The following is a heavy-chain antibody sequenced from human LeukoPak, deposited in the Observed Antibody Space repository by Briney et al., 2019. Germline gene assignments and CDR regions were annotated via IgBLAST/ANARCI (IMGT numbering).Heavy chain of an antibody. CDR3: ARDPGYSGYDLYYYYMDV. CDR1: GYTLTELS. D-gene: IGHD5-12*01. V-gene: IGHV1-46*01. CDR2: INPTGGST. Sequence: ASVKVSCKVSGYTLTELSMHWVRQAPGKGLEWMGLINPTGGSTSYAQKFQGRVTMTRDTSTSTVYMELSSLRSEDTAVYYCARDPGYSGYDLYYYYMDVWGKGTTVTVSS. J-gene: IGHJ6*03.